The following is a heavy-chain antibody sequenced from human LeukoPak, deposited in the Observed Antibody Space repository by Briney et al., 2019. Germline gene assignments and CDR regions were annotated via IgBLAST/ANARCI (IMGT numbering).Heavy chain of an antibody. V-gene: IGHV6-1*01. D-gene: IGHD6-19*01. J-gene: IGHJ6*02. CDR1: GDSVSSNSAA. Sequence: SQTLSLTCAISGDSVSSNSAAWNWIRQSPSRGLEWLGRTYYRSKWYNDYAVSVKSRTTINPDTSKNQFSLQLNSVTPEDTAVYYCAREGGYSSGWYHGMDVWGQGTTVTVSS. CDR3: AREGGYSSGWYHGMDV. CDR2: TYYRSKWYN.